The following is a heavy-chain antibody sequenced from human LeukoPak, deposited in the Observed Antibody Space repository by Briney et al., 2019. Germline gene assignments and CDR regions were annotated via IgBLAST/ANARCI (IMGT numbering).Heavy chain of an antibody. CDR1: GGSINRYY. V-gene: IGHV4-59*08. CDR3: ARCAYYHDGSAYYQVIDY. D-gene: IGHD3-22*01. J-gene: IGHJ4*02. CDR2: IYWGGST. Sequence: SETLSLTCTVSGGSINRYYWSWIRQTPGKGLEWIGYIYWGGSTNYNPSLKSRVTISVDTSKNQFSLKLSSVTAADTAVYYCARCAYYHDGSAYYQVIDYWGQGTLVTVSS.